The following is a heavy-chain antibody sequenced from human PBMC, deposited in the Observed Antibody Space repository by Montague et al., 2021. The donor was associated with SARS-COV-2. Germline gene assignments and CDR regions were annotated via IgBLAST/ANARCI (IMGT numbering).Heavy chain of an antibody. D-gene: IGHD1-26*01. Sequence: SRRFSCDAFGFSFSSYAMHWVRQAPGKGLKWVAVLSYDGSNKYYVDSVKGRFTISRDNSKNTLYLQMNSLRAEDTAVFYCARDHSGNYYGAFDIWGQGTMVTVSS. CDR1: GFSFSSYA. CDR2: LSYDGSNK. V-gene: IGHV3-30*04. J-gene: IGHJ3*02. CDR3: ARDHSGNYYGAFDI.